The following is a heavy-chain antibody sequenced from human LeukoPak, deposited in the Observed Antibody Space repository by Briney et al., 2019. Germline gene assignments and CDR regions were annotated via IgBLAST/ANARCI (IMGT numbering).Heavy chain of an antibody. CDR3: ARGPIYDFWSGYYTGSYYYYMDV. D-gene: IGHD3-3*01. Sequence: GASVKVSCKASGYTFTSYDINWVRQATGQGLEWMGWMNPNSGNTGYAQKFQGRVTITRNTSISTAYMELSSLRSEDTAVYYCARGPIYDFWSGYYTGSYYYYMDVWGKGTTVTVSS. V-gene: IGHV1-8*03. CDR2: MNPNSGNT. CDR1: GYTFTSYD. J-gene: IGHJ6*03.